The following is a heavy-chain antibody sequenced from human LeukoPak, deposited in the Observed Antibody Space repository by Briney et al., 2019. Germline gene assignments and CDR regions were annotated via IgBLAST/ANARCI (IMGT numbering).Heavy chain of an antibody. V-gene: IGHV4-38-2*01. J-gene: IGHJ4*02. Sequence: SETLSLTCAVSGYSISSDYYSSAYYWGWIRQPPGKGLEWIASLYHSGTTYYNPSLKSRVIISVDTSKNQFSLKLSSVTAADTAVYYCASYNSGYRFDYWGQGTLVTVSS. CDR3: ASYNSGYRFDY. CDR2: LYHSGTT. CDR1: GYSISSDYYSSAYY. D-gene: IGHD3-22*01.